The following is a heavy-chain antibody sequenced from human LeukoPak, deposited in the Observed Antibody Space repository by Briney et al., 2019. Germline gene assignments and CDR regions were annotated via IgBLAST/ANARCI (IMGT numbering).Heavy chain of an antibody. CDR2: IKQDGSEK. J-gene: IGHJ4*02. Sequence: PGGSLRLSCAASAFTFSSYWMSWVRQAPGKGLEWVANIKQDGSEKYYVDSVKGRFTISRDNAKNSLYLQMNSLRAEDTAVYYCARDRGSGWYPFDYWGQGTLVTVSS. V-gene: IGHV3-7*01. CDR1: AFTFSSYW. D-gene: IGHD6-19*01. CDR3: ARDRGSGWYPFDY.